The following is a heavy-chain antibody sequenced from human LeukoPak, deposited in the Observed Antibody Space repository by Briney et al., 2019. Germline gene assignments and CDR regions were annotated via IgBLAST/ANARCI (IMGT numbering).Heavy chain of an antibody. D-gene: IGHD3-22*01. CDR2: IYYSGST. J-gene: IGHJ6*02. CDR1: GGSISSGGYY. CDR3: ARTMTTRYYYYGMDV. V-gene: IGHV4-31*03. Sequence: SETLSLTCTVSGGSISSGGYYWSWIRQHPEKGLEWIGYIYYSGSTYYNPSLKSRVTISVDTSKNQFSLKLSSVTAADTAVYYCARTMTTRYYYYGMDVWGQGTTVTVSS.